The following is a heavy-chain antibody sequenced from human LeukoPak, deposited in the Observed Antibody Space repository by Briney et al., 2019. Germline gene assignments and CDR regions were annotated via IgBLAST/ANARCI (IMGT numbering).Heavy chain of an antibody. D-gene: IGHD3-22*01. V-gene: IGHV1-8*01. CDR2: MNPNSGNT. J-gene: IGHJ4*02. CDR3: AKYYYYDSSAITD. Sequence: GASVKVSCKASGYTFTSYDINWVRQATGQGLEWMGWMNPNSGNTGYAQKFQGGVTMTRSTSISTAYMELSSLRSEDSAVYYCAKYYYYDSSAITDWGQGTLVTVSS. CDR1: GYTFTSYD.